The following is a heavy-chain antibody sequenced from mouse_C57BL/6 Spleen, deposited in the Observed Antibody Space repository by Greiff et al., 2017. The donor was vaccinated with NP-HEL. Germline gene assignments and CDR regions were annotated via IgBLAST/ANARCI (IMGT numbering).Heavy chain of an antibody. CDR1: GFSLTSYG. CDR3: AKNSANWDYFDY. J-gene: IGHJ2*01. CDR2: IWRGGST. Sequence: VKVVESGPGLVQPSQSLSITCTVSGFSLTSYGVHWVRQSPGKGLEWLGVIWRGGSTDYNAAFMSRLSITKDNSKSQVFFKMNSLQADDTAIYYCAKNSANWDYFDYWGQGTTLTVSS. V-gene: IGHV2-5*01. D-gene: IGHD4-1*01.